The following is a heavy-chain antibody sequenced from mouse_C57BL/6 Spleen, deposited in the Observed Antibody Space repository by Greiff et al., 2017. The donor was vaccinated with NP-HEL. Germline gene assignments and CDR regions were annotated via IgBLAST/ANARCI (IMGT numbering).Heavy chain of an antibody. CDR3: ARWGYYGNYYFDY. Sequence: VQLQQSGPELVKPGASVKISCKASGYTFTHYYMNWVKQSHGKSLEWIGDINPNNGGTSYNQKFKGKATLTVDKSSSTAYMELRSLTSEDSAVYYCARWGYYGNYYFDYWGQGTTLTVSS. J-gene: IGHJ2*01. CDR2: INPNNGGT. V-gene: IGHV1-26*01. CDR1: GYTFTHYY. D-gene: IGHD2-1*01.